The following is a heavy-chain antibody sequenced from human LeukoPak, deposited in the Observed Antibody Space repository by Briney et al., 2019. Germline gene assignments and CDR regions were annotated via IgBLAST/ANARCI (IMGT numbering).Heavy chain of an antibody. CDR1: GGSFSGYY. CDR3: ARGLAISPAQWELPGGILDY. V-gene: IGHV4-34*01. CDR2: ISHGGST. Sequence: PSETLSLTCAVYGGSFSGYYWSWIRQPPGKGLEWIGEISHGGSTNYNPPLKSRVTISVDTSKNQFSLKLSSVTAADTAVYYCARGLAISPAQWELPGGILDYWGQGTLVTVSS. D-gene: IGHD1-26*01. J-gene: IGHJ4*02.